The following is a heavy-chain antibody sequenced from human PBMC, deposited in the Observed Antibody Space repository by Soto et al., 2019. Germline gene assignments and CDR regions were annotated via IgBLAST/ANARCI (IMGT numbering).Heavy chain of an antibody. Sequence: QVQLVQSGAEVRKPGASVNISCRASGFTFSDHLINWVRQVSGQSLEWMGWINPDNGKTKYSQTFQDRVTISRHSATSILYVEVRDLTSEDTAAYYCARDILSVGPRANDAFDVWGQGTMVTVSS. D-gene: IGHD2-8*02. CDR3: ARDILSVGPRANDAFDV. V-gene: IGHV1-3*01. CDR1: GFTFSDHL. J-gene: IGHJ3*01. CDR2: INPDNGKT.